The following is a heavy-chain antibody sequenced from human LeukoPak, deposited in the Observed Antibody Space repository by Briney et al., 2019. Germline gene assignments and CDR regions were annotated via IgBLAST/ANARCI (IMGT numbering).Heavy chain of an antibody. CDR3: ARGQYSSSWYYFDY. Sequence: SETLSLTCTVSGGSISSGGYYWSWIRQHPGKGLEWIGYIYYSGSTYYNPSLKSRVTISVDTSKNQFSLKLSSVTAADTAVYYCARGQYSSSWYYFDYWGQGTLVTVSS. D-gene: IGHD6-13*01. CDR2: IYYSGST. V-gene: IGHV4-31*03. CDR1: GGSISSGGYY. J-gene: IGHJ4*02.